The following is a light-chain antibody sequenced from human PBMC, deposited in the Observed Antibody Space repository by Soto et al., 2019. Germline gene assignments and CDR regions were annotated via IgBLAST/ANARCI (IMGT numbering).Light chain of an antibody. J-gene: IGLJ1*01. V-gene: IGLV2-14*01. CDR1: SSDVGGYNY. CDR2: EVS. CDR3: SSYTSSSTLYV. Sequence: QSALTQPASVSGSPGQSITISCTGTSSDVGGYNYVSWYRQHPGKAPKLIIYEVSNRPSGFSNRLSGSKSGNTASLTISGLQPEDEADYYCSSYTSSSTLYVFGTGTKLTVL.